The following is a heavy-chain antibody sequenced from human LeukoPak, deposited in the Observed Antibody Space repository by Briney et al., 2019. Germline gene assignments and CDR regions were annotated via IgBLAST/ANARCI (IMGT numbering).Heavy chain of an antibody. CDR3: ARVRSYCGGDCYPSPLDI. CDR1: GGSFSGYY. Sequence: KASETLSLTCAVYGGSFSGYYWSWIRQPPGKGLEWIGEINHSGSTNYNPSLKSRVTISADTSKNQFSLKLSSVTAADTAVYYCARVRSYCGGDCYPSPLDIWGQGTMVTVSS. CDR2: INHSGST. V-gene: IGHV4-34*01. D-gene: IGHD2-21*02. J-gene: IGHJ3*02.